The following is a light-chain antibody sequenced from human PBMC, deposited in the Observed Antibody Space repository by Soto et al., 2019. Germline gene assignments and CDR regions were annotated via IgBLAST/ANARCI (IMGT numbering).Light chain of an antibody. CDR2: LNSDGRH. V-gene: IGLV4-69*01. CDR3: QTWGTGIQV. CDR1: SGHSSYA. J-gene: IGLJ2*01. Sequence: QPVLTQSPSASASLGASVKLTCTLSSGHSSYAIAWHQQQPEKGPRYLMKLNSDGRHSKGDGIPVRFSGSSSGAERYLTISSLQSEDEADYYCQTWGTGIQVFGGGTKVTVL.